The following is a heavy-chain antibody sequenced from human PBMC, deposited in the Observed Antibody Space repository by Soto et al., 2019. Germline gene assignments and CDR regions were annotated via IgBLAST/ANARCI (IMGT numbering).Heavy chain of an antibody. V-gene: IGHV4-59*01. CDR3: ARVWGGAFDI. CDR1: GGSISSYY. CDR2: IYYSGST. J-gene: IGHJ3*02. D-gene: IGHD3-10*01. Sequence: SETLSLTCTVSGGSISSYYWSWIRQPPGKGLEWIGYIYYSGSTNYNPSLKSRVTISVDTSKNQFSLKLSSVTAADTAVYYCARVWGGAFDIWGQGXMVTVS.